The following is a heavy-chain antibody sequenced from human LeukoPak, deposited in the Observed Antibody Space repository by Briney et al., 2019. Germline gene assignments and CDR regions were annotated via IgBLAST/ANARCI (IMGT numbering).Heavy chain of an antibody. Sequence: PSETLSLTCTVSGGSISSYYWSWIRQPAGKGLEWIGRIYTSGSTNYNPSLKSRVTMSVDTSKNQFSLKLSSVTAADTAVYYCVRLELSSGWAFFDYWGQGTLVTVSS. CDR3: VRLELSSGWAFFDY. CDR2: IYTSGST. D-gene: IGHD6-19*01. J-gene: IGHJ4*02. V-gene: IGHV4-4*07. CDR1: GGSISSYY.